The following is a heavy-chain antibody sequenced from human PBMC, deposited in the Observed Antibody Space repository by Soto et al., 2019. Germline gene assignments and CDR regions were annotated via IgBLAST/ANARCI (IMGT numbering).Heavy chain of an antibody. J-gene: IGHJ3*02. CDR3: AIEKVGAASVHVFDI. CDR1: GFAFSDFG. CDR2: IWHDGKNK. D-gene: IGHD1-26*01. V-gene: IGHV3-33*01. Sequence: GGSLRLSCAASGFAFSDFGMHWVRQAPAKGLEWVAVIWHDGKNKDYADYAKGRFTISRDNDKNALYLQMNNLRAEDTALYYCAIEKVGAASVHVFDIWGQGTMVTVSS.